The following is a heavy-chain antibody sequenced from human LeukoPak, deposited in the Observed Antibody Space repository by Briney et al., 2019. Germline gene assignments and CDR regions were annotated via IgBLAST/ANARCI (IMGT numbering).Heavy chain of an antibody. CDR2: INPNSGGT. V-gene: IGHV1-2*02. D-gene: IGHD1-26*01. CDR1: GYTFTSYY. CDR3: AQFDPYSGSYSDAFDI. Sequence: GASVKVSCKASGYTFTSYYMHWVRQAPGQGLEWMGWINPNSGGTNYAQKFQGRVTMTRDTSISTAYMELSRLRSDDTAVYYCAQFDPYSGSYSDAFDIWGQGTMVTVSS. J-gene: IGHJ3*02.